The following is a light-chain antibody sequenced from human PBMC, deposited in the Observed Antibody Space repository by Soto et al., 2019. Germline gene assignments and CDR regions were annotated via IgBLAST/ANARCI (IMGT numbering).Light chain of an antibody. J-gene: IGKJ2*01. CDR2: DAS. Sequence: DIQMTQSPSTLSASVGDRVTITCRASQSISSRLAWYQQKPGKAPKLLIYDASSLESGVPSRYRGSGPGTEFTLTIRTLQPDDFATYYCQQYNSYSYTFGQGTKLEIK. CDR1: QSISSR. V-gene: IGKV1-5*01. CDR3: QQYNSYSYT.